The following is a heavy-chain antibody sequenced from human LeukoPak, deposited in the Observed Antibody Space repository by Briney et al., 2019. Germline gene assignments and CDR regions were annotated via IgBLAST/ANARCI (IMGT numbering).Heavy chain of an antibody. Sequence: GGSLRLSCAVSAFTVSSNYVSWVRQAPGKGLEWVSVIYGGGSTNYADSVKGGFTISRENSKNTLYLQMNSLRAEDTAVYYCARDHSGSYQRAFDIWGQGTMVTVPS. CDR2: IYGGGST. D-gene: IGHD1-26*01. J-gene: IGHJ3*02. V-gene: IGHV3-66*01. CDR3: ARDHSGSYQRAFDI. CDR1: AFTVSSNY.